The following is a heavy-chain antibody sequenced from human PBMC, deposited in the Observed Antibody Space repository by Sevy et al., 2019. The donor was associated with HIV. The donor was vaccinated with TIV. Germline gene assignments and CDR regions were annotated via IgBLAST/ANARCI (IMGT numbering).Heavy chain of an antibody. CDR2: MNPNSGNT. J-gene: IGHJ6*02. Sequence: ASVKVSCKASGYTFTSYDINWVRQATGQGLEWMGWMNPNSGNTGYAQKFQGRVTMTRNTSISTAYMELSSLRSEDTAVYYCARGCFRKKYSYGPLEDYDYGMDVWGQGTTVTVSS. CDR1: GYTFTSYD. V-gene: IGHV1-8*01. D-gene: IGHD5-18*01. CDR3: ARGCFRKKYSYGPLEDYDYGMDV.